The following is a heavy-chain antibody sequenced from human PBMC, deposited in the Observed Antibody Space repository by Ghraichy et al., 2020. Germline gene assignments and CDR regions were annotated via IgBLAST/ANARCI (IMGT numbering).Heavy chain of an antibody. V-gene: IGHV4-30-2*01. CDR3: ARAIGTTVTPEYYYGMDV. J-gene: IGHJ6*02. Sequence: SQTLSLTCAVSGGLISSGGYSWNWIRQPAGKSLEWIAYVFYSGTTKYNPSLESRVTISLDKAKNQFSLNVTSVTAADTAVYYCARAIGTTVTPEYYYGMDVWSQGATVTVSS. CDR2: VFYSGTT. CDR1: GGLISSGGYS. D-gene: IGHD4-11*01.